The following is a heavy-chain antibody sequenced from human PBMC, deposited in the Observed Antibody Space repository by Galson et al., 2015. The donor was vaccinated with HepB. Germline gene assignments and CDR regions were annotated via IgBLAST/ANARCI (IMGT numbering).Heavy chain of an antibody. Sequence: SLRLSCAASGFTFSSYTMNWVRQAPGKGLEWISYISTTSDNKFSADSVKGRFIISRDNAKILLYLQMNSLRAEDTAVYSCTRIALSVSYWYFDYWGQGSVGTVSS. CDR2: ISTTSDNK. V-gene: IGHV3-48*01. D-gene: IGHD1-26*01. CDR1: GFTFSSYT. J-gene: IGHJ4*02. CDR3: TRIALSVSYWYFDY.